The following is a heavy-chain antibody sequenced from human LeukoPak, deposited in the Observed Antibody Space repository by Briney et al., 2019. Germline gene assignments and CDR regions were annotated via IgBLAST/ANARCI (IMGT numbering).Heavy chain of an antibody. CDR1: GFTFSNYG. Sequence: GGSLRLSCAASGFTFSNYGMHWVRQAPGKGLEWVAVIWYDESNKYYADSVKGRFTISRDNSKNTLYLQMNSLKDEDTAVYYCAKSATRTVTHIDYWGQGTLVIVSS. J-gene: IGHJ4*02. D-gene: IGHD4-17*01. CDR2: IWYDESNK. CDR3: AKSATRTVTHIDY. V-gene: IGHV3-33*06.